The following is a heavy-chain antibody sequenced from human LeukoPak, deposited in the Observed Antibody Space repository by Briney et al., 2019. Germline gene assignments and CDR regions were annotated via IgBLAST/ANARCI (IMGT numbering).Heavy chain of an antibody. V-gene: IGHV4-34*01. CDR1: GGSFSGYY. Sequence: KPSETLSFACAVYGGSFSGYYWSWIRQPPGKGLEWIGEINHSGSTNYNPSLKSRVTISVDTSKNQFSLKLSSVTAADTAVYYCASFSTTYYYDSSATLSAFDIWGQGTMVTVSS. CDR3: ASFSTTYYYDSSATLSAFDI. J-gene: IGHJ3*02. D-gene: IGHD3-22*01. CDR2: INHSGST.